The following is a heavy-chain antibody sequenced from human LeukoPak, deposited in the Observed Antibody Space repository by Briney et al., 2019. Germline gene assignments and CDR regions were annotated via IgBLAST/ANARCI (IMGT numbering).Heavy chain of an antibody. V-gene: IGHV6-1*01. D-gene: IGHD2-2*01. CDR2: TFYRSKWYN. Sequence: SQTLSLTCAISGGSVSSSSAAWNWIRQSPSRGLEWLGRTFYRSKWYNDYAVSVKSRITINPDTSKNQFSLQLNSVIPEDTAVYYCARGSPNLGFCSSTSCYYGMDVWGQGTTVTVSS. CDR3: ARGSPNLGFCSSTSCYYGMDV. J-gene: IGHJ6*02. CDR1: GGSVSSSSAA.